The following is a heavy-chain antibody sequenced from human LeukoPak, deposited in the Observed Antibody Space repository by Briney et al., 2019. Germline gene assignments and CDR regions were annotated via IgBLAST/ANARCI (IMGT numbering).Heavy chain of an antibody. CDR1: GYSFTSYC. Sequence: GESLKISCKGSGYSFTSYCICGVRQMPGKGLEWMGIIYPGDSDTKCSPSLQCQVTISAHKSISTAYLPCSSLKASDSAMDYCARHNERDGYDILTGYYPDFDYWGQGTLVTVSS. CDR2: IYPGDSDT. J-gene: IGHJ4*02. V-gene: IGHV5-51*01. CDR3: ARHNERDGYDILTGYYPDFDY. D-gene: IGHD3-9*01.